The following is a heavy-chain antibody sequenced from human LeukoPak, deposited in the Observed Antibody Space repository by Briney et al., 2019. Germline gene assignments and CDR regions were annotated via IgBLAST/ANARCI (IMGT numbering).Heavy chain of an antibody. CDR3: ARDLVDTAMVDY. D-gene: IGHD5-18*01. V-gene: IGHV3-23*01. CDR1: GFTFSSYG. J-gene: IGHJ4*02. Sequence: GGTLRLSCAASGFTFSSYGMSWVRQAPGKGLEWVSAISGSGGSTYYADSVKGRFTISRDNAKNSLYLQMNSLRAEDTAVYYCARDLVDTAMVDYWGQGTLVTVSS. CDR2: ISGSGGST.